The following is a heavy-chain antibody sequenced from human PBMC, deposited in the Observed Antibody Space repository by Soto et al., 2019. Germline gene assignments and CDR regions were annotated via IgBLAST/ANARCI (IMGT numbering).Heavy chain of an antibody. V-gene: IGHV3-21*01. Sequence: EVQLVESGGGLVKPGGSLRLSCAASGFTFSSYSMNWVRQAPGKGLEWVSSISSSSSYIYYADSVKGRFTISRDNAKNSLYLQMNSLRAEDTAVYYCARDPEQHLVFAFDIWGQGTMVTVSS. CDR2: ISSSSSYI. D-gene: IGHD6-13*01. CDR3: ARDPEQHLVFAFDI. CDR1: GFTFSSYS. J-gene: IGHJ3*02.